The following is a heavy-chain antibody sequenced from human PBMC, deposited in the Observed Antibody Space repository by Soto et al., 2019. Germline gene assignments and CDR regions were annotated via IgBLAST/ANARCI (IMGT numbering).Heavy chain of an antibody. CDR1: GFPFHASG. CDR3: ARGSGVADS. J-gene: IGHJ5*01. D-gene: IGHD3-10*01. Sequence: ESGGGVVQPGTSLTLSCAASGFPFHASGLQWLRQPPGKGLECVAVIYYDGTTKYYADSVKGRFTISRDNSKTSVYLQMNRLTVNDTAAYYCARGSGVADSWGQGTLVTV. CDR2: IYYDGTTK. V-gene: IGHV3-33*01.